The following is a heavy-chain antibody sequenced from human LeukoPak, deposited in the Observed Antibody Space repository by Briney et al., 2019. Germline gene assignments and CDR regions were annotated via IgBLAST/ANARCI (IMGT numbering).Heavy chain of an antibody. D-gene: IGHD5-24*01. CDR3: AREFYLRRDGYNYYAFDI. CDR1: GYSISSGYY. Sequence: SETLSLTCTVSGYSISSGYYWGWIRQPPGKGLEWIGSIYHSGSTYYNPSLKSRVTISVDTSKNQFSLKLSSVTAADTAVYYCAREFYLRRDGYNYYAFDIWGQGTMVTVSS. J-gene: IGHJ3*02. CDR2: IYHSGST. V-gene: IGHV4-38-2*02.